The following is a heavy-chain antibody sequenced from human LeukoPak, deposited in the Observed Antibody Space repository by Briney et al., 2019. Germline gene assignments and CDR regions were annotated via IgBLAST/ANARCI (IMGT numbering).Heavy chain of an antibody. CDR2: ISVYNGDT. V-gene: IGHV1-18*01. D-gene: IGHD2-2*01. CDR3: ARNAVSCSSTSCYSFDP. CDR1: GYTFTRYE. Sequence: GASVKVSCKASGYTFTRYEISWVRPAPGQGLEWMGWISVYNGDTNYAQNLQGRVTLTTDTSTSTAYMELRSLRSDDTAVYYCARNAVSCSSTSCYSFDPWGQGTLVTVSS. J-gene: IGHJ5*02.